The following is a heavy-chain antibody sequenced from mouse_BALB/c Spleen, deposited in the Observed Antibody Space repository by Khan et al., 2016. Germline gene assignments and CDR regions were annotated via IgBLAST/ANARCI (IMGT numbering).Heavy chain of an antibody. D-gene: IGHD2-1*01. Sequence: EVELVESGGGLVKPGGSLKLSCAASGFAFSSYDMSWVRQTPEKRLEWVAYISSGGGSTYYPDTVKGRFTIFRDNAKNTLYLQMSSLKSEDTAMYYCARQRYGNYYYYAMDYWGQGTSVTVSS. CDR3: ARQRYGNYYYYAMDY. CDR1: GFAFSSYD. CDR2: ISSGGGST. J-gene: IGHJ4*01. V-gene: IGHV5-12-1*01.